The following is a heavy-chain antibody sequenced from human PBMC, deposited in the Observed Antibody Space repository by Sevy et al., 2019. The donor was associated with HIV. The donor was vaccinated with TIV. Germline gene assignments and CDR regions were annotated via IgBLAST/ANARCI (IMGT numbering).Heavy chain of an antibody. CDR2: IYWDDDK. J-gene: IGHJ4*02. Sequence: SGPMLVEPTQTLTLTCTFSGFSLTSSGVAVAWIRQPPGKALEWLGSIYWDDDKRYRPSLESRLTITQDTSKNQVVLTMINMDPVDTATYYCAHRPSLLTYDSSGYLFDYWGQGTLVTVSS. CDR1: GFSLTSSGVA. CDR3: AHRPSLLTYDSSGYLFDY. D-gene: IGHD3-22*01. V-gene: IGHV2-5*02.